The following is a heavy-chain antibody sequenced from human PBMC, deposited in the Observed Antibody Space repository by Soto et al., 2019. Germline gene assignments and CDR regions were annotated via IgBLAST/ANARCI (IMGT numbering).Heavy chain of an antibody. CDR2: IWYDGSNK. CDR3: ARAFGDIVLVSAGDYYYGMDV. V-gene: IGHV3-33*01. Sequence: QVQLVESGGGVVQPGRSLRLSCAATGFTFSSYGMRWVRQAPGKGLEWVAVIWYDGSNKYYADSVKGRFTISRDNSKNTLYLQMNSLRAEDTAVYYCARAFGDIVLVSAGDYYYGMDVWGQGTTVTVSS. D-gene: IGHD2-2*01. CDR1: GFTFSSYG. J-gene: IGHJ6*02.